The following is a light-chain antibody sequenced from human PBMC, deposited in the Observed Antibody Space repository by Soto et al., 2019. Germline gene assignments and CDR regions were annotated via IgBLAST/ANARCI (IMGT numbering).Light chain of an antibody. CDR1: QNINIY. CDR2: DSS. J-gene: IGKJ4*01. V-gene: IGKV3-11*01. CDR3: KQRYSWPLT. Sequence: EIVLTQSPATLSLSLGGRATLSCRVSQNINIYLAWYQQKLGQAPRLLIYDSSIRATGIPARFSGSGSGTDFTLTISSLEPEDFGVYYCKQRYSWPLTFGGGTKVDIK.